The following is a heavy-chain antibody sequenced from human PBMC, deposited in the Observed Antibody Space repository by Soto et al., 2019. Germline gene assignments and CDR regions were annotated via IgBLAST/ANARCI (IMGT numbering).Heavy chain of an antibody. D-gene: IGHD3-9*01. CDR1: GFTFSSYG. CDR2: ISYDGSNK. Sequence: QVQLVESGGGVVQPGRSLRLSCAASGFTFSSYGMHWVRQAPGKGLEWVAVISYDGSNKYYADSVKGRFTISRDNSKNTLYLQMNSLRAEDTAVYYCAIDREPRAYDILTGYSDYWGQGTLVTVSS. CDR3: AIDREPRAYDILTGYSDY. J-gene: IGHJ4*02. V-gene: IGHV3-30*03.